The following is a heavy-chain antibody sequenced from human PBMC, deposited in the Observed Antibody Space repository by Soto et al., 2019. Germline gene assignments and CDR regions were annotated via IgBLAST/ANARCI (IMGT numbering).Heavy chain of an antibody. CDR1: GYTFNDYA. CDR2: ISPSTGDT. CDR3: VRCYCSLGSCYACWHFDL. J-gene: IGHJ2*01. V-gene: IGHV1-18*01. D-gene: IGHD2-15*01. Sequence: QVRLVQSGDEVKKPGASVKVSCQASGYTFNDYAVSWVRQAPGQGLEWMGWISPSTGDTDQARNFQDRITMTLDTSTNTAYMELRSLRSDDTALYYCVRCYCSLGSCYACWHFDLWGRGTLVTVSS.